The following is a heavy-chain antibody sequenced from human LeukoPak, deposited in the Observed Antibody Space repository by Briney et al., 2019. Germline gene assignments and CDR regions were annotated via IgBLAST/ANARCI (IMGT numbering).Heavy chain of an antibody. J-gene: IGHJ3*02. CDR3: ARDPYRSAFDI. D-gene: IGHD1-26*01. V-gene: IGHV3-7*03. Sequence: YVDSVKGRFTISRDNAKNSLYLQMNSLRAEDTAVYYCARDPYRSAFDIWGQGTVVLVSS.